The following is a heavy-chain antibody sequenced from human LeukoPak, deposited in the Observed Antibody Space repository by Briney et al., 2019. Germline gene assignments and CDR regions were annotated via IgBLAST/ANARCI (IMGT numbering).Heavy chain of an antibody. CDR3: ARGPTMVRGVTNNAFDI. CDR2: INHSGST. V-gene: IGHV4-34*01. Sequence: PSETLSLTCAVSGGSISSYYWSWIRQPPGKGLEWIGEINHSGSTNYNPSLKSRVTISVDTSKNQFSLKLSSVTAADTAVYYCARGPTMVRGVTNNAFDIWGQGTMVTVSS. CDR1: GGSISSYY. J-gene: IGHJ3*02. D-gene: IGHD3-10*01.